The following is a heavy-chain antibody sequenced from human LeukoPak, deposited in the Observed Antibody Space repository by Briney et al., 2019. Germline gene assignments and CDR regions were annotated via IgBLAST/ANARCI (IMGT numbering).Heavy chain of an antibody. CDR1: GFSLTTSGVG. CDR3: AHSITVLFGGASFDY. V-gene: IGHV2-5*02. CDR2: IYWDDDK. J-gene: IGHJ4*02. D-gene: IGHD3-16*01. Sequence: SGPTLVNPTQTLTLTCSFSGFSLTTSGVGVGWVRQPPGKALEWLALIYWDDDKRYNPSLKSRLTITKDTFKNQVVLTMTNMDPVDTATYYCAHSITVLFGGASFDYWGQGTLVTVSS.